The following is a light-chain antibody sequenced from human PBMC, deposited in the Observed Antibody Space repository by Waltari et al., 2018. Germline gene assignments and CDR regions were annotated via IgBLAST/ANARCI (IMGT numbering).Light chain of an antibody. J-gene: IGLJ3*02. V-gene: IGLV2-8*01. Sequence: QSALTQPPSASGSPGQSVTISCTGTSRDLGGSNFVSWYQQRPGKAPRFLIYDFNKRPAGVADRCSGSKSGNTAALTVSGLQPDDEATYYCSAFAGSNNFGVFGGGTKLTVL. CDR3: SAFAGSNNFGV. CDR1: SRDLGGSNF. CDR2: DFN.